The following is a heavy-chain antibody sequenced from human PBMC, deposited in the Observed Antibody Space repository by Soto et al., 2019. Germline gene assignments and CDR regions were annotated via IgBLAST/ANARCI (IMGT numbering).Heavy chain of an antibody. CDR3: ARGSQALLWFGELRRTWFDP. CDR2: IYYSGST. J-gene: IGHJ5*02. V-gene: IGHV4-39*01. Sequence: SETLSLTCTVSGGSISSSSYYWGWIRQPPGKGLEWIGSIYYSGSTYYNPSLKSRVTISVDTSKNQFSLKLSSVTAADTAVYYCARGSQALLWFGELRRTWFDPWGQGTLVTVSS. D-gene: IGHD3-10*01. CDR1: GGSISSSSYY.